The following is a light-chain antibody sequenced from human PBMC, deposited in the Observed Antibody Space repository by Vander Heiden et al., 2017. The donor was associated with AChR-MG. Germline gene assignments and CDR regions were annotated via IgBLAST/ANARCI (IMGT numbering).Light chain of an antibody. CDR3: CSYAGSSPGYVV. J-gene: IGLJ2*01. Sequence: QSALTQPASVSGSPGQSITISCTGTSSDVGSYNLVSWYQQHPGKAPKLMIYEVSKRPSGVSNRFSGSKSGNTASLTISGLQAEDEADYYCCSYAGSSPGYVVFGGGTELTVL. V-gene: IGLV2-23*02. CDR1: SSDVGSYNL. CDR2: EVS.